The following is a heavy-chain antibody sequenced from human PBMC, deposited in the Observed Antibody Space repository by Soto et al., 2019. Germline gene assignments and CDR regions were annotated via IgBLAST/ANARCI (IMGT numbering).Heavy chain of an antibody. J-gene: IGHJ4*02. V-gene: IGHV4-61*01. CDR3: ARESTGYYYAYFDY. CDR1: GGSVSSGSYY. Sequence: SETLSLTCTVSGGSVSSGSYYWSWIRQPPGKGLEWIGYIYYSGSTNYNPSLKSRVTISVDTSKNQFSLKLSSVTAADTAAYYCARESTGYYYAYFDYWGQGTLVTVS. D-gene: IGHD3-9*01. CDR2: IYYSGST.